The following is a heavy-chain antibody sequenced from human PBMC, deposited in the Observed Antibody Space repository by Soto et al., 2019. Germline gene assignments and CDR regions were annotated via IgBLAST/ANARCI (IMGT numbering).Heavy chain of an antibody. CDR1: GDSVSSNSAA. J-gene: IGHJ6*03. V-gene: IGHV6-1*01. CDR2: TYYRSKWYN. Sequence: PSQTLSLTCAISGDSVSSNSAAWNWIRQSPSRGLEWLGRTYYRSKWYNDYAVSVKSRITINPDTSKNQFSLQLNSVTPEDTAVYYCARDGHYDFWSGYYTSYYYYYMDVWGKGTTVTVSS. CDR3: ARDGHYDFWSGYYTSYYYYYMDV. D-gene: IGHD3-3*01.